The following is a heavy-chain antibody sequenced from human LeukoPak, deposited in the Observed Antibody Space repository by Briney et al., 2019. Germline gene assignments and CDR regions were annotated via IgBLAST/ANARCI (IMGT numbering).Heavy chain of an antibody. CDR3: ARHTDSSGWYNLSWFDP. D-gene: IGHD6-19*01. CDR2: IYTSGST. Sequence: ASETLSLTCTVSGGSISSYYWSWIRQPAGKGLEWIGRIYTSGSTNYNPSLKSRVTISVDTSKNQFSLKLSSVTAADTAVYYCARHTDSSGWYNLSWFDPWGQGTLVTVSS. V-gene: IGHV4-4*07. J-gene: IGHJ5*02. CDR1: GGSISSYY.